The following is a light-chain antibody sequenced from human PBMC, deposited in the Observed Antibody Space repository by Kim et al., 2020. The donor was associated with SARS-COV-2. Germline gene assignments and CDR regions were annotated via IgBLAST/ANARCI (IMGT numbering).Light chain of an antibody. CDR2: DVS. CDR1: SSDVGGYNY. V-gene: IGLV2-14*03. Sequence: QSITISCTGTSSDVGGYNYVSWYQQHPGKAPKLMIYDVSNRPSGVSNRFSGSKSGNTASLTIPGLQAEDEADYYCSSYTSSSTLYVFGTGTKVTVL. J-gene: IGLJ1*01. CDR3: SSYTSSSTLYV.